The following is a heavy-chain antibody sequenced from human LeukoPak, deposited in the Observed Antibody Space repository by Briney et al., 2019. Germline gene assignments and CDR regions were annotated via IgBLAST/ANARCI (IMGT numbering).Heavy chain of an antibody. Sequence: GGSLRLSCVVSGFYFGSFWMTWVRQAPGKGLDWVANIKYDGGEICYADSVKGRFTISRENANSSLYLQMNNLKVEDTAVYFCARSYQLDYWGQGTLVTVSS. CDR1: GFYFGSFW. CDR3: ARSYQLDY. V-gene: IGHV3-7*01. J-gene: IGHJ4*02. D-gene: IGHD3-22*01. CDR2: IKYDGGEI.